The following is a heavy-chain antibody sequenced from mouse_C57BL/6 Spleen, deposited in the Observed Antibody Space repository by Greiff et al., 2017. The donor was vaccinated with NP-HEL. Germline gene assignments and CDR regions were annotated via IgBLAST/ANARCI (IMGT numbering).Heavy chain of an antibody. V-gene: IGHV1-54*01. Sequence: VQLQQSGAELVRPGTSVKVSCKASGYAFTNYLIEWVKQRPGQGLEWIGVINPGSGGTNYNEKFKGKATLTADKSSSTAYMQLSSLTSEDSAVYFCAREELGRFDYWGQGTTLTVSS. CDR3: AREELGRFDY. D-gene: IGHD4-1*01. J-gene: IGHJ2*01. CDR2: INPGSGGT. CDR1: GYAFTNYL.